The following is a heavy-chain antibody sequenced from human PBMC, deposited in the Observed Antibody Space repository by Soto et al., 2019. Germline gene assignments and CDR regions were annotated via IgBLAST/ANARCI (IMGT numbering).Heavy chain of an antibody. V-gene: IGHV3-30-3*01. CDR1: GFTFSSYA. CDR3: ARDRWMVTTSWEFDY. D-gene: IGHD4-17*01. J-gene: IGHJ4*02. CDR2: ISYDGSNK. Sequence: GGSLRLSCAASGFTFSSYAMHWVRQAPGKGLEWVAVISYDGSNKYYADSVKGRFTISRDNSKNTLYLQMNSLRAEDTAVYYCARDRWMVTTSWEFDYWGQGTLVTVSS.